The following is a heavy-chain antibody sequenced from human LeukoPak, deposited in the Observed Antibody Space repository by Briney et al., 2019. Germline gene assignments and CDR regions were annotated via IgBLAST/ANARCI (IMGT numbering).Heavy chain of an antibody. CDR2: TLYDGSYE. CDR1: GFPFRSYG. Sequence: GGSLRLSCAASGFPFRSYGMHWVRQAPGKGLEWVAVTLYDGSYEYYADSVKGRFTISRDNSKNTLYLQMNSLRAEDTAVYYCAKDSGYYGSGSPQGYFDYWGREPWSPSPQ. V-gene: IGHV3-30*18. CDR3: AKDSGYYGSGSPQGYFDY. J-gene: IGHJ4*02. D-gene: IGHD3-10*01.